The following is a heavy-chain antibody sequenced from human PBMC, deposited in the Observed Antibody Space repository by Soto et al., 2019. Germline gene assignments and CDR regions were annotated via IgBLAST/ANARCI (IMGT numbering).Heavy chain of an antibody. CDR1: GYTFTSYG. Sequence: ASVKVSCKASGYTFTSYGISWVRQAPGQGLEWMGWISAYNGNTNYAQKLQGRVTMTTDTSTSTAYMELRSLSSDDTAVYYCARDLEYCSGGSCYHVSMATVSYGMDVWGQGTTVTVSS. V-gene: IGHV1-18*01. CDR3: ARDLEYCSGGSCYHVSMATVSYGMDV. J-gene: IGHJ6*02. CDR2: ISAYNGNT. D-gene: IGHD2-15*01.